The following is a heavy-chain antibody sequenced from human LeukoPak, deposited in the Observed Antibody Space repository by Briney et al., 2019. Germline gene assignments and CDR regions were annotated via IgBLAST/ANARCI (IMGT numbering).Heavy chain of an antibody. D-gene: IGHD3-22*01. CDR1: GYTLTELS. J-gene: IGHJ3*02. V-gene: IGHV7-4-1*02. CDR3: AREMAYYYDSSGFLRDDAFDI. Sequence: ASVKVSCKVSGYTLTELSMHWVRQAPGQGLEWMGWINTNTGNPTYAQGFTGRFVFSLDTSVSTAYLQISSLKAEDTAVYYCAREMAYYYDSSGFLRDDAFDIWGQGTMVTVSS. CDR2: INTNTGNP.